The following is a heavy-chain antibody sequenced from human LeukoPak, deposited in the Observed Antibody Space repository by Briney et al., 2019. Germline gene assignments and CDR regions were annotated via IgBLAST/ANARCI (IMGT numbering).Heavy chain of an antibody. CDR1: GGTFSSYA. D-gene: IGHD4-17*01. J-gene: IGHJ6*02. V-gene: IGHV1-69*01. Sequence: SVKVSCKASGGTFSSYAISWVRQAPGQGLEWMGGIIPIFGTANYAQKFQGRVTITADESTSTAYMELSSLRSEDTAVYYCAKTPTAVNYYYGMDVGGQGTTVTVSS. CDR3: AKTPTAVNYYYGMDV. CDR2: IIPIFGTA.